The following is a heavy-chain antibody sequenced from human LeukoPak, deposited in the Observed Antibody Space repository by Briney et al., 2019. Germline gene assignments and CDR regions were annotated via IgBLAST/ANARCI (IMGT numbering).Heavy chain of an antibody. CDR2: IRSKAYGGTT. CDR3: AKDRIIAVAGPYDY. CDR1: GFTFGDYA. Sequence: GGSLRLSCTASGFTFGDYAMSWVRQAPGKGLEWVRFIRSKAYGGTTEYAASVKGRFTISRDDSKSIAYLQMNSLRAEDTAVYYCAKDRIIAVAGPYDYWGQGTLVTVSS. D-gene: IGHD6-19*01. V-gene: IGHV3-49*04. J-gene: IGHJ4*02.